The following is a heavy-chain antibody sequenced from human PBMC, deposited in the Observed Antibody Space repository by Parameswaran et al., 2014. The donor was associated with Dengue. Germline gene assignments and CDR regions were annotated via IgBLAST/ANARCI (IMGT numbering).Heavy chain of an antibody. V-gene: IGHV3-23*01. CDR3: AKDVSRGDLTYFDS. D-gene: IGHD2-21*01. J-gene: IGHJ4*02. Sequence: RWIRQPPGKGLEWVSSIGARGESTFYADSVKGRFTISRDNSKNTVSLEMNGLRVEDTAVYFCAKDVSRGDLTYFDSWGQGNVVTVSS. CDR2: IGARGEST.